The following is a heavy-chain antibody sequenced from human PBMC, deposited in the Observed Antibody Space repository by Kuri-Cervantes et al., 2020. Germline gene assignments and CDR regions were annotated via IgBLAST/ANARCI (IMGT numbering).Heavy chain of an antibody. D-gene: IGHD6-6*01. V-gene: IGHV1-69*13. CDR2: IIPIFGTA. J-gene: IGHJ5*02. Sequence: SVKVSCKASGGTLSSYAISWVRQAPGQGLEGMGGIIPIFGTANYAQKFQGRVTITADESTSTAYMELSSLRSEDTAVYYCARAPGRYSSSAGSPHGGWFDPWGQGTLVTVSS. CDR1: GGTLSSYA. CDR3: ARAPGRYSSSAGSPHGGWFDP.